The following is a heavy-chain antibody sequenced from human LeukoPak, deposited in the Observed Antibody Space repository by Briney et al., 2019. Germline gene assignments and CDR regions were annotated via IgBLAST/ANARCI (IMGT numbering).Heavy chain of an antibody. CDR1: GGSISSGGYY. D-gene: IGHD5-24*01. Sequence: SETLSLTCTVSGGSISSGGYYWSWIRQHPGKGLEWLGYFYYSGATNYNPSLQSRVTISVDTSKAQLSLKMTSMTAADTAVYYCARSNARDGYNFGYWGQGILVTVSS. CDR2: FYYSGAT. CDR3: ARSNARDGYNFGY. V-gene: IGHV4-61*08. J-gene: IGHJ4*02.